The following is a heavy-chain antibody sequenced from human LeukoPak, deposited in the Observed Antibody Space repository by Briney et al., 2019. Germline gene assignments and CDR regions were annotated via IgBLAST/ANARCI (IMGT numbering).Heavy chain of an antibody. CDR3: AREPYCTSTSCSKSYYYMDV. J-gene: IGHJ6*03. CDR2: IHHSGST. D-gene: IGHD2-2*01. Sequence: PSETLSLTCSVSGYSISSGYYWGWIRQPPGKGLEWIGSIHHSGSTYYNPSLKSRVTISVDTSRNQFSLKLSSVTAADTAVYYCAREPYCTSTSCSKSYYYMDVWGKGTTVTVSS. V-gene: IGHV4-38-2*02. CDR1: GYSISSGYY.